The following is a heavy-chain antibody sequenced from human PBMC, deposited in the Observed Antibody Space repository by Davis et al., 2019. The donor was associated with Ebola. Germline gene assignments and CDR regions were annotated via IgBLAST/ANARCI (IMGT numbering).Heavy chain of an antibody. CDR1: GASISPYY. CDR3: ARVNYDFWSGYANWFDP. V-gene: IGHV4-59*01. CDR2: IYYSGST. J-gene: IGHJ5*02. D-gene: IGHD3-3*01. Sequence: SETLSLTCSVSGASISPYYWTWIRQPPGKGLEWIGYIYYSGSTNYNPSLKSRVTISVDTSKNQFSLKLSSVTAADTAVYYCARVNYDFWSGYANWFDPWGQGTLVTVSS.